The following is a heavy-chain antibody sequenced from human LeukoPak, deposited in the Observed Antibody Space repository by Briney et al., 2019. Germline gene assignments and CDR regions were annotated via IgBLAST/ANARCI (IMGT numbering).Heavy chain of an antibody. CDR3: ARDFDYDILTGYLVY. D-gene: IGHD3-9*01. Sequence: GGSLRLSCAASGFTFSDYYMSWIRQAPGKGLEWVSYISSSGSTIYYADSVKGRFTISRDNAKNLLYLQMNSLRAEDTAVYYCARDFDYDILTGYLVYWGQGTLVTVSS. J-gene: IGHJ4*02. CDR1: GFTFSDYY. CDR2: ISSSGSTI. V-gene: IGHV3-11*01.